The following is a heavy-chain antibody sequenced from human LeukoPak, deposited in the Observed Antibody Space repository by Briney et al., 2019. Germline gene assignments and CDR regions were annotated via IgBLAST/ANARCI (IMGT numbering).Heavy chain of an antibody. CDR2: IYPGDSDT. J-gene: IGHJ4*02. CDR1: GYSFTNNW. CDR3: ASSLEAYDSSGYFDY. Sequence: GESLKISCKGSGYSFTNNWIGWVRQMPGKGLEWMGIIYPGDSDTRYSPSFQGQVTISADKSISTAYLQWSSLKASDTAMYYCASSLEAYDSSGYFDYWGQGTLVTVSS. V-gene: IGHV5-51*01. D-gene: IGHD3-22*01.